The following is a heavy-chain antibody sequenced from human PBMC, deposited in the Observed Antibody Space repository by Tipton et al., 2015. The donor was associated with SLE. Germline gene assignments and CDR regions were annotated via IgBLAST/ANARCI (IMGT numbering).Heavy chain of an antibody. CDR3: ARDSLGFDY. D-gene: IGHD1-26*01. Sequence: TLSLTCAVSGGSITSSGHYWIWIRQHPGKGLELIGYIYYTGHTYYNPSLESRVAISVDTSKNQFSLNLNSVTAADTAVYYCARDSLGFDYWGQGTLVIVSS. CDR2: IYYTGHT. V-gene: IGHV4-31*11. CDR1: GGSITSSGHY. J-gene: IGHJ4*02.